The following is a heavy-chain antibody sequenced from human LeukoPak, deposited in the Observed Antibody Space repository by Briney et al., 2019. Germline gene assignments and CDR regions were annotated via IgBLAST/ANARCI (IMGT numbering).Heavy chain of an antibody. CDR1: GFMFSSYW. CDR2: IKEDGSEK. Sequence: GGSLRLSCAASGFMFSSYWMSWVRQAPEKGLEWVANIKEDGSEKYFVDSVKGRFTISRDNAKNSLYLQMNSLRAEDTAIYYCARDKGVVGTLAPWGQGTLVTVSS. D-gene: IGHD2-21*01. V-gene: IGHV3-7*01. CDR3: ARDKGVVGTLAP. J-gene: IGHJ5*02.